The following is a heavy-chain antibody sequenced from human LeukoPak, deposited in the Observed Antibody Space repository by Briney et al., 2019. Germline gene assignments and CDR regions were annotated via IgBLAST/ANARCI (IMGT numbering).Heavy chain of an antibody. J-gene: IGHJ3*02. D-gene: IGHD3-22*01. Sequence: GGSLRLSCAASGFTFSSYAMSWVRQAPGKGLEWVSAISGSGGSTYYADSVEGRFTISRDNSKNTLYLQMNSLRAEDTAVYYCAKGLRFSYYDSSGYYGAIGRYAFDIWGQGTMVTVPS. V-gene: IGHV3-23*01. CDR1: GFTFSSYA. CDR2: ISGSGGST. CDR3: AKGLRFSYYDSSGYYGAIGRYAFDI.